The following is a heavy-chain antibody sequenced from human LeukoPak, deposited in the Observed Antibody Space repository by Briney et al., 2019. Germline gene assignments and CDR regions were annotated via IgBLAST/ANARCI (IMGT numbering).Heavy chain of an antibody. Sequence: GGSLRLSCAASGFTFSSYGMHWVRQAPGKGLEWVAFIRYDGSNKYYADPMKGRFTISRDNSKNTLYLQMNSLRAEDTAVYYCAKDRVVVPAAIHFDYWGQGTLVTVSS. V-gene: IGHV3-30*02. D-gene: IGHD2-2*02. CDR3: AKDRVVVPAAIHFDY. CDR1: GFTFSSYG. CDR2: IRYDGSNK. J-gene: IGHJ4*02.